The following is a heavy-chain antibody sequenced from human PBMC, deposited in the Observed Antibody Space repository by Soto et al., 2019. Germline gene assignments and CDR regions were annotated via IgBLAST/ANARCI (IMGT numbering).Heavy chain of an antibody. CDR3: ARENYFDY. V-gene: IGHV3-7*01. J-gene: IGHJ4*02. Sequence: GGSLRLSCAAFGFTSHNYWMGWVRQTPDKGLEWVANIKPDGSDKYYVDSVKGRFTISRDDAKNSLYLEMNSLRAEDTAVYYCARENYFDYWGQGTLVTVSS. CDR1: GFTSHNYW. CDR2: IKPDGSDK.